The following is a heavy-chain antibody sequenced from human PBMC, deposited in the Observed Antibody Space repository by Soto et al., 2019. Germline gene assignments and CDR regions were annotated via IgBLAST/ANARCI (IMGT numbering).Heavy chain of an antibody. CDR1: GFTFSDYY. V-gene: IGHV3-11*01. D-gene: IGHD1-26*01. CDR3: ARDMEVGAIISLFPY. J-gene: IGHJ4*02. CDR2: ISSSGTTI. Sequence: PGGSLRLSCAASGFTFSDYYMSWIRQAPGKGLEWVSYISSSGTTIYYADSVKGRFTVSRDNAKNSLYLQMNSLRAEDTAVYYCARDMEVGAIISLFPYWGQGTLVTVSS.